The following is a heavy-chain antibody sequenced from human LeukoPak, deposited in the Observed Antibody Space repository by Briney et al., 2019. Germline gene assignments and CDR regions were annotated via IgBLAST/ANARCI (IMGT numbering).Heavy chain of an antibody. CDR1: GFTFDECA. J-gene: IGHJ4*02. Sequence: QAGGSLRLSCAASGFTFDECAMHWVRQAPGKAVEWVPGISWNSDRTAYADSVKGRFTISRDNAKNSLYLQMNSLRPEDMALYYCVKDRGAFGELLWVDYWGQGTLVTVSS. CDR3: VKDRGAFGELLWVDY. D-gene: IGHD3-10*01. V-gene: IGHV3-9*03. CDR2: ISWNSDRT.